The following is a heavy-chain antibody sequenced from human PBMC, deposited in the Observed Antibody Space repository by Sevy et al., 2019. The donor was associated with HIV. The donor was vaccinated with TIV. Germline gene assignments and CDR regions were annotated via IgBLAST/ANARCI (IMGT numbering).Heavy chain of an antibody. D-gene: IGHD6-6*01. Sequence: SETLSLTCAVYGGSFSGYYWSWIRQPPGKGLEWIGEINHSGSTNYNPSLKSRVTISVDTSKNQFSLKLSSVTAADTAGYYCARDPGRYSSSSGAYYYYGMDVWGQGTTVTVSS. V-gene: IGHV4-34*01. J-gene: IGHJ6*02. CDR1: GGSFSGYY. CDR3: ARDPGRYSSSSGAYYYYGMDV. CDR2: INHSGST.